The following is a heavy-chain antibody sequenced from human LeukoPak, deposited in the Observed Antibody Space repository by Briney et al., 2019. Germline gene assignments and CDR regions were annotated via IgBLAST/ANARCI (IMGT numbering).Heavy chain of an antibody. CDR1: GGSISSYY. Sequence: MPSETLSLTCTVSGGSISSYYWSWIRQPPGKGLEWIGYIYYSGSTNYNPSLKSRVTISVDTSKNQFSLKLSSVTAADTAVYYCARELSYCSSSTSCYNYYYYMDVWGKGTTVTVSS. CDR3: ARELSYCSSSTSCYNYYYYMDV. J-gene: IGHJ6*03. V-gene: IGHV4-59*12. D-gene: IGHD2-2*02. CDR2: IYYSGST.